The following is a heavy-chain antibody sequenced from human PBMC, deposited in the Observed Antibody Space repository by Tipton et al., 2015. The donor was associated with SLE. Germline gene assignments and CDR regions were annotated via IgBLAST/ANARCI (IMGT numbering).Heavy chain of an antibody. CDR2: IFSGGST. Sequence: SLRLSCAASGFTVSSNYMSWVRRAPGKGLEWVSVIFSGGSTYYADSVKGRFTISRDNSKNTLYLQMNSLRAEDTAVYYCAKDLVVVAAAGGQGTLVTVSS. CDR3: AKDLVVVAAA. CDR1: GFTVSSNY. D-gene: IGHD2-15*01. J-gene: IGHJ4*02. V-gene: IGHV3-53*01.